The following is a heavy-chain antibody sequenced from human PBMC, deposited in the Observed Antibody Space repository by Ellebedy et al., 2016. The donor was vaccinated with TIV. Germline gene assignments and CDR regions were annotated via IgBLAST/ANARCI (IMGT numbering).Heavy chain of an antibody. V-gene: IGHV3-53*01. Sequence: GESLKISCAASGFTVSGNYMTWVRQAPGKGLEWVSVIYSGGSTYYADSVKGRFTISRDNSKNTLYLQMNSLRAEDTAVYYCAKIGDGYHDYWGQGTLVTVSS. D-gene: IGHD5-24*01. CDR1: GFTVSGNY. CDR2: IYSGGST. CDR3: AKIGDGYHDY. J-gene: IGHJ4*02.